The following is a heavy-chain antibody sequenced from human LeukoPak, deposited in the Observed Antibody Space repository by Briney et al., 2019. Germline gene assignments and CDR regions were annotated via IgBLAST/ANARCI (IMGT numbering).Heavy chain of an antibody. J-gene: IGHJ4*02. CDR3: ARDRTTLGFPDY. D-gene: IGHD1-1*01. CDR2: INPNSGGT. CDR1: GYTFTGYY. Sequence: ASVKVSCKASGYTFTGYYMHWVRQAPGQGLEWMGWINPNSGGTNYAQKFQGRVTMTRDTSISTAYMELSRLRSDDTAVYYCARDRTTLGFPDYWGQGTLVTVSS. V-gene: IGHV1-2*02.